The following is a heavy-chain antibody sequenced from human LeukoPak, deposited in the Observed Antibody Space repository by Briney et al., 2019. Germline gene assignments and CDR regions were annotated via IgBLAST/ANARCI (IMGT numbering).Heavy chain of an antibody. CDR1: GFTFSNYP. CDR3: ARDVGITVGATDY. V-gene: IGHV3-23*01. CDR2: IGDSGGNT. Sequence: PGGSLRLSCAASGFTFSNYPMTWVRQAPGKGLDWVSTIGDSGGNTFYADSVKGRFTISRDNSKNTLFLQMSSLRAEATAVYYCARDVGITVGATDYWGQGALVTVSS. J-gene: IGHJ4*02. D-gene: IGHD1-26*01.